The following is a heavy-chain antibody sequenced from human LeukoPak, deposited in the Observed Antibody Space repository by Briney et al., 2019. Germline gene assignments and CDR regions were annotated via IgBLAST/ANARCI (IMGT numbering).Heavy chain of an antibody. Sequence: SETLSLTCAVYGGSFSGYYWSWIRQPPGKGLEWIGEINHSGSTNYNPSLKSRVTISVDTSKNQFSLKLSSVTAADTAVYYCARQIKLWFGELPRGFDPWGQGTLVTVSS. CDR3: ARQIKLWFGELPRGFDP. D-gene: IGHD3-10*01. J-gene: IGHJ5*02. V-gene: IGHV4-34*01. CDR1: GGSFSGYY. CDR2: INHSGST.